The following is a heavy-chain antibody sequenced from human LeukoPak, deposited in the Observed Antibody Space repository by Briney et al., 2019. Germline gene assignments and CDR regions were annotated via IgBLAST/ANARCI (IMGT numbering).Heavy chain of an antibody. V-gene: IGHV4-39*01. CDR3: ARHADSGLWFGELLHLDY. D-gene: IGHD3-10*01. CDR1: GGSISSSSYY. J-gene: IGHJ4*02. CDR2: IYYSVST. Sequence: PSETLSLTCTVSGGSISSSSYYWGWVRQPPGRGLEWVGSIYYSVSTYYNPSLKSRVTISVDTSKNQFSLKLSSVTAADTAVYYCARHADSGLWFGELLHLDYWGQGTLVTVSS.